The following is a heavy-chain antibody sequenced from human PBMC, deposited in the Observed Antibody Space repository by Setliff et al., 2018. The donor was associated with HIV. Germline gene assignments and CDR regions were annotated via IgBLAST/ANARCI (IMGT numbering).Heavy chain of an antibody. CDR1: GYSISRGYY. CDR3: ARGYGHTVEVIASDAFDI. CDR2: IYHSGST. D-gene: IGHD2-21*01. Sequence: SETLSLTCAVSGYSISRGYYWGWIRQPPGKGLEWIGNIYHSGSTFYNPSLKSRVTTSVDTSKNQFSLKLRSVTAADTAVYYCARGYGHTVEVIASDAFDIWGQGIMVTVSS. V-gene: IGHV4-38-2*01. J-gene: IGHJ3*02.